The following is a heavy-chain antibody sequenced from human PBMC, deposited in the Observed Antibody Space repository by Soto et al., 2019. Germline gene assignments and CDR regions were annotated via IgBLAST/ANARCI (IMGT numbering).Heavy chain of an antibody. CDR2: ISYDGSNK. CDR1: GFTFSSYG. J-gene: IGHJ4*02. V-gene: IGHV3-30*18. Sequence: QVQLVESGGGVVQPGRSLRLSCAASGFTFSSYGMHWVRQAPGKGLEWVAVISYDGSNKYYADSVKGRFTISRDNSKNTRYLQMNSLRAEDTAVYYCAKGGDSPLDYWGQGTLVTVSS. D-gene: IGHD2-21*01. CDR3: AKGGDSPLDY.